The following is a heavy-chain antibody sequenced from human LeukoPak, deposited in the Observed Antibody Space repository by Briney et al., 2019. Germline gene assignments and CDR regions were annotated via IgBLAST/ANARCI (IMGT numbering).Heavy chain of an antibody. CDR2: ISGSGGST. D-gene: IGHD2-2*01. Sequence: GGSLRLSCAASGFTFSNYAMSWVRQAPGKGLEWVSAISGSGGSTYYADSVKGRFTISRDNSKNTLYLQMNSLRAEDTAVYYCAKDWGYCSSTSCYAIYYYYGMDVWGQGTTVTVSS. J-gene: IGHJ6*02. CDR1: GFTFSNYA. V-gene: IGHV3-23*01. CDR3: AKDWGYCSSTSCYAIYYYYGMDV.